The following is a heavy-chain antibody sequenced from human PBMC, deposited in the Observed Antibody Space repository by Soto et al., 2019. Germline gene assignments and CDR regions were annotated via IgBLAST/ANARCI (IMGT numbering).Heavy chain of an antibody. CDR2: IYYSGST. Sequence: SETLSLTCTVSGGSISSSSYYWGWIRQPPGKGLEWIGSIYYSGSTYYNPSLKSRVTISVDTSKNQFSLKLSSVTAADTAVYYCARQSPPVVTIFGVVIPTLFDYWGQGTLVTVSS. D-gene: IGHD3-3*01. J-gene: IGHJ4*02. CDR3: ARQSPPVVTIFGVVIPTLFDY. CDR1: GGSISSSSYY. V-gene: IGHV4-39*01.